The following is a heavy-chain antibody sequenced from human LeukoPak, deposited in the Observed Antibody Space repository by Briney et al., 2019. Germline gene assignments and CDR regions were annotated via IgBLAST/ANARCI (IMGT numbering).Heavy chain of an antibody. CDR1: GYTFTSYG. CDR3: ARDYDYVWGSYRSRASPY. Sequence: ASVKVSCKASGYTFTSYGISWVRQAPGQGLEWMGWMSAYNGNTNYAQKLQGRVTMTTDTSTSTAYMELRSLRSDDTAVYYCARDYDYVWGSYRSRASPYWGQGTLVTVSS. CDR2: MSAYNGNT. V-gene: IGHV1-18*01. D-gene: IGHD3-16*02. J-gene: IGHJ4*02.